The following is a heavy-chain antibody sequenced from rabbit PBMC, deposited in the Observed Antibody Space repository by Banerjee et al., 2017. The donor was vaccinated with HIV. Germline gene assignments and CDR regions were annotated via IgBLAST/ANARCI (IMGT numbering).Heavy chain of an antibody. J-gene: IGHJ4*01. D-gene: IGHD4-1*01. CDR1: GFSFSSYW. CDR2: IYAGSSGST. CDR3: ARDLAGVIGWNFNL. V-gene: IGHV1S45*01. Sequence: QEQLVESGGGLVQPEGSLTLTCTASGFSFSSYWICWVRQAPGKGLEWIACIYAGSSGSTYYASWAKGRFTISKTSSTTVTLQMTSLTAADTATYFCARDLAGVIGWNFNLWGPGTLVTVS.